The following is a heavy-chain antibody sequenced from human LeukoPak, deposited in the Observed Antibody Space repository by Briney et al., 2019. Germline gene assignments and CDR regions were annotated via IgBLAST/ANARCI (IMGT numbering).Heavy chain of an antibody. V-gene: IGHV3-15*01. D-gene: IGHD1-14*01. J-gene: IGHJ4*02. CDR1: GLTFSNAW. Sequence: PGGSLRLSCAASGLTFSNAWMSWVRQVPGKGLEWVGRIKRKSDGGTTDYAAPVKGRFTISRDESKKTLYLQMNSLKSEDTAVYYCTTELDVRPNHYWGQGTLVTVSS. CDR2: IKRKSDGGTT. CDR3: TTELDVRPNHY.